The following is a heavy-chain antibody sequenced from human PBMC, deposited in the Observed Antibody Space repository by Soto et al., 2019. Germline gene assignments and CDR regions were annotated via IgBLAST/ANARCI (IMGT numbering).Heavy chain of an antibody. D-gene: IGHD3-3*01. CDR3: ARDVTYYDFWSGWGGGYYYYMDV. J-gene: IGHJ6*03. V-gene: IGHV3-7*01. Sequence: GGSLRLSCAASGFTFSSYWMSWVRQAPGKGLEWVANIKQDGSEKYYVDSVKGRFTISRDNAKNSLYLQMNSLRAEDTAVYYCARDVTYYDFWSGWGGGYYYYMDVWGKGTTVTVSS. CDR1: GFTFSSYW. CDR2: IKQDGSEK.